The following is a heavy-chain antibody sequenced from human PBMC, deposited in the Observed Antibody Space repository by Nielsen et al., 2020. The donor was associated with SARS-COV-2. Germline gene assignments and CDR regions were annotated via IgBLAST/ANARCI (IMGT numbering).Heavy chain of an antibody. Sequence: GGSLRLSCAASGFTFSSYGMHWVRQAPGKGLEWVAVISYDGSNKYYADSVKGRFTISRDNSKNTLYLQMNSLRAEDTAVYYCAKEGSYYDFWSGFGNYYYMDVWGKGTTVTVSS. V-gene: IGHV3-30*18. CDR1: GFTFSSYG. CDR2: ISYDGSNK. J-gene: IGHJ6*03. CDR3: AKEGSYYDFWSGFGNYYYMDV. D-gene: IGHD3-3*01.